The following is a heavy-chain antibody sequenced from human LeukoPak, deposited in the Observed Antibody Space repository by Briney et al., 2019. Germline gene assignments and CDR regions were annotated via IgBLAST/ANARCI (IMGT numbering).Heavy chain of an antibody. CDR3: AELGITMIGGV. CDR1: GFAFSSYA. CDR2: ISGSAVST. Sequence: GGSLRLSCAGSGFAFSSYAMSWVRQAPGKGLEWVSAISGSAVSTYYADSVKGRFTISRDNSKNTLYLQMNSLRAEDTAVYYCAELGITMIGGVWGKGTTVTISS. V-gene: IGHV3-23*01. D-gene: IGHD3-10*02. J-gene: IGHJ6*04.